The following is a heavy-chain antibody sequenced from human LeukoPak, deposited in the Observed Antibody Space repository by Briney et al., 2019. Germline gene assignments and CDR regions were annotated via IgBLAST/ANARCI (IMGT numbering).Heavy chain of an antibody. Sequence: PSETLSLTCTVSSGSISSYFWTWIRQPAGKGLEWIGRIYSSGSTNYNPSLKSRVIISVDKSKNQLSLKLSSVTAADTVVYYCAREDSAAYCSSTNCYGFDYWGQGTLVTVSS. V-gene: IGHV4-4*07. CDR2: IYSSGST. J-gene: IGHJ4*02. D-gene: IGHD2-2*01. CDR1: SGSISSYF. CDR3: AREDSAAYCSSTNCYGFDY.